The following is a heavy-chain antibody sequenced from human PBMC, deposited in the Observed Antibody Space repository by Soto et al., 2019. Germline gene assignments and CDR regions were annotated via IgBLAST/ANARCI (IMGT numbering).Heavy chain of an antibody. CDR1: GGTFSSYA. CDR3: ARGKSITMNEGWFDP. Sequence: QVQLVQSGAEVKKPGSSVKVSCKASGGTFSSYAISWVRQAPGQGLEWMGGIIPIFGTANYAQKFQGRVTITADDSTSTAYMELSSLRSEDTAEYYCARGKSITMNEGWFDPWSQGTLVTVSS. D-gene: IGHD3-22*01. J-gene: IGHJ5*02. CDR2: IIPIFGTA. V-gene: IGHV1-69*01.